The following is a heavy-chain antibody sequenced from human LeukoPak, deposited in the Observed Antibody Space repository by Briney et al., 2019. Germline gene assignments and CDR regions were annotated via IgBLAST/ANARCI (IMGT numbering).Heavy chain of an antibody. V-gene: IGHV5-51*01. D-gene: IGHD1-26*01. J-gene: IGHJ3*01. CDR2: IYPGDSGP. Sequence: GESLKISCKVSGYSFTSYCIGWVRQMPGKGLEWMGIIYPGDSGPTYSPSFQGQVTITVDKSINTAYLQWSSLQASDTAMYYCGMSGDRVPLQDDVFDVWGQGTMVTVST. CDR3: GMSGDRVPLQDDVFDV. CDR1: GYSFTSYC.